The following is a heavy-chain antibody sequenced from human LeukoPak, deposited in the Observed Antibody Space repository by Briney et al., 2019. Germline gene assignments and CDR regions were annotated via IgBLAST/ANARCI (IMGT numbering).Heavy chain of an antibody. CDR1: GGSISSGGYY. D-gene: IGHD1-26*01. J-gene: IGHJ4*02. CDR3: ARDAYSGSYEGY. Sequence: SETLSLTCTVSGGSISSGGYYWSWIRQPPGKGLEWIGYIYHSGSTYYNPSLKSRVTISVDRSKNQFSLKLSSVTAADTAVYYCARDAYSGSYEGYWGQGTLVTVSS. CDR2: IYHSGST. V-gene: IGHV4-30-2*01.